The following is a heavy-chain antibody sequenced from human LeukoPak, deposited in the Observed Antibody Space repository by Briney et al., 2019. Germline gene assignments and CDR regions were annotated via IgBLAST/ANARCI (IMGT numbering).Heavy chain of an antibody. D-gene: IGHD2-15*01. CDR2: INPNSGGT. CDR3: ARAAPYCSGGSCYYYYYMDV. V-gene: IGHV1-2*02. CDR1: GYTFTGYY. J-gene: IGHJ6*03. Sequence: ASVKVSCKASGYTFTGYYMHWVRQAPGQGLEWMGWINPNSGGTNYAQKFQGRVTMTRDTSKNQFSLKLSSVTAADTAVYYCARAAPYCSGGSCYYYYYMDVWGKGTTVTVSS.